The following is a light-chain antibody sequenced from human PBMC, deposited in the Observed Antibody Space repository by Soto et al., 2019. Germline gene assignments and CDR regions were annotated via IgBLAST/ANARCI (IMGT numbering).Light chain of an antibody. CDR1: QSVTSSY. J-gene: IGKJ3*01. CDR2: GAS. V-gene: IGKV3-20*01. Sequence: EIVLTQSPGTLSLSPGERATLSCRASQSVTSSYLAWYQQKPRQAPRLLIYGASSRATGIPDRFSGSVSGTDFTLTISRLEPEDFAEYYCQQYGSSPFTFGPGTKVDIK. CDR3: QQYGSSPFT.